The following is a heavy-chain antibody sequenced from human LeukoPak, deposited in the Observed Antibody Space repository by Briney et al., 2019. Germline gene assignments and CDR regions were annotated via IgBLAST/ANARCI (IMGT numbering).Heavy chain of an antibody. J-gene: IGHJ6*02. Sequence: PGGSLRLSCAASGFTFSDYYMSWTRQAPGKGLEWVSYISSSSSYTNYADSVKGRFTISRDNAKNSLYLQMNSLRAEDTAVYYCARDRPTTVKRYYYYYGMDVWGQGTTVTVSS. V-gene: IGHV3-11*06. CDR2: ISSSSSYT. CDR3: ARDRPTTVKRYYYYYGMDV. CDR1: GFTFSDYY. D-gene: IGHD4-17*01.